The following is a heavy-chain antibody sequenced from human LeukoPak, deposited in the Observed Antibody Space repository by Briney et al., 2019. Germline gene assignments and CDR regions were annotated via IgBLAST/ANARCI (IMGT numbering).Heavy chain of an antibody. CDR3: AKESDSSSWVTIDF. J-gene: IGHJ4*02. D-gene: IGHD6-13*01. Sequence: PGGSLRLSCAASGFTFSSYGMHWVRQAPGKGLEWVAVISYDGSNKYYADSVKGRFTISRDNSKNTLYLQMNSLRGEDTAVYYCAKESDSSSWVTIDFWGQGTLVTVSS. V-gene: IGHV3-30*18. CDR2: ISYDGSNK. CDR1: GFTFSSYG.